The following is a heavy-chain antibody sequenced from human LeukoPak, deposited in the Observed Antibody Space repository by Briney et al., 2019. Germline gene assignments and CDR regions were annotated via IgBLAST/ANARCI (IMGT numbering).Heavy chain of an antibody. CDR2: INPSGGST. CDR1: GYTFTSYY. V-gene: IGHV1-46*01. D-gene: IGHD2-15*01. CDR3: ARERVVVVAATKEEVFDY. J-gene: IGHJ4*02. Sequence: GASVKVSCKASGYTFTSYYMHWVRQAPGQGLEWMGIINPSGGSTSYAQKFQGRVTMTRDTPTSTVYMELSSLRSEDTAVYYCARERVVVVAATKEEVFDYWGQGTLVTVSS.